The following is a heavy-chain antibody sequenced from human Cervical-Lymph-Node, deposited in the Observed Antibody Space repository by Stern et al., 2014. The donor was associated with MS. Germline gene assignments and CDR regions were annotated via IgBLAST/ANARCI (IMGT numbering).Heavy chain of an antibody. CDR2: MNNDGSTT. V-gene: IGHV3-74*01. CDR1: GFTLRRYW. J-gene: IGHJ4*02. D-gene: IGHD1-1*01. Sequence: EDQLVESGGGLVQPGESLRLSCAASGFTLRRYWMHWVRQAPGKGLVWISRMNNDGSTTNYADSVKGRFTISRDNAKNMAYLQLNSLRVDDAGVYFCARDVQGDGNYNLEQWGQGTLVTVSS. CDR3: ARDVQGDGNYNLEQ.